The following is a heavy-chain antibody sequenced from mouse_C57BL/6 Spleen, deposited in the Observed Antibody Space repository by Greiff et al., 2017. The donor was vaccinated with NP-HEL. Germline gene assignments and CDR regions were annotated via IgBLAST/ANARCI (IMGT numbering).Heavy chain of an antibody. CDR3: TVGKDYVDY. D-gene: IGHD2-1*01. V-gene: IGHV14-4*01. CDR2: IDPENGDT. Sequence: VQLKESGAELVRPGASVKLSCTASGFNIKDDYMHWVKQRPEQGLEWIGWIDPENGDTEYASKFQGKATITADTSSNTAYLQLSSLTSEDTAVYYCTVGKDYVDYWGQGTTLTVSS. CDR1: GFNIKDDY. J-gene: IGHJ2*01.